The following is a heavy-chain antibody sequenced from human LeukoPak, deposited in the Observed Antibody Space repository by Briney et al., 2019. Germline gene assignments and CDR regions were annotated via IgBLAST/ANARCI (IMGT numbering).Heavy chain of an antibody. CDR1: GGSFSGYY. CDR3: ARESSSTSWPYYYYYMHV. V-gene: IGHV4-34*01. CDR2: INHSGST. Sequence: KPSETLSLTCAVYGGSFSGYYWSWIRQPPGKGLEWIGEINHSGSTNYNPSLKSRVTISVDTSKNQFSLKLSSVTAADTAVYYCARESSSTSWPYYYYYMHVWGKGTTVTVSS. D-gene: IGHD2-2*01. J-gene: IGHJ6*03.